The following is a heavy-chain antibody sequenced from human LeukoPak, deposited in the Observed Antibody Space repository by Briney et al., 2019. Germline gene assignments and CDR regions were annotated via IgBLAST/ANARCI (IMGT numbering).Heavy chain of an antibody. D-gene: IGHD3-9*01. V-gene: IGHV1-24*01. Sequence: ASVKVSCKVSGYTLTELSMHWVRQAPGKGLEWMGGFDPEDGETIYAQKFQGRVTMTRNTSISTAYMELSSLRSEDTAVYYCTRGQYFDWLFDFDYWGQRTLVTVSS. J-gene: IGHJ4*02. CDR3: TRGQYFDWLFDFDY. CDR2: FDPEDGET. CDR1: GYTLTELS.